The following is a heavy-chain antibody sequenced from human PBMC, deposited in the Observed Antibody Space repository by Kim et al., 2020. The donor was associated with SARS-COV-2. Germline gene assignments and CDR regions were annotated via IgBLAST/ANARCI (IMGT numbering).Heavy chain of an antibody. Sequence: ADSVKGRFTSSRDHVKNALYLQMNSLRAEDTAVYYCARQDSSGPYSYMDVWGKGTTVTVSS. J-gene: IGHJ6*03. CDR3: ARQDSSGPYSYMDV. D-gene: IGHD3-22*01. V-gene: IGHV3-48*03.